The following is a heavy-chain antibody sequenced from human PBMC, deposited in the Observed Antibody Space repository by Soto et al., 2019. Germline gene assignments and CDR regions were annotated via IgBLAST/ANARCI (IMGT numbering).Heavy chain of an antibody. CDR2: IYYSGST. Sequence: PSETLSLTCTVSGGSISSDGYYWSWIRQHPGKGLEWIGYIYYSGSTYYNPSLKSRLTISVDTSKNQFSLKLSSVTFADTAVYYCARDLRGYGTVDYWGQGTLVTVSS. CDR3: ARDLRGYGTVDY. D-gene: IGHD5-18*01. CDR1: GGSISSDGYY. J-gene: IGHJ4*02. V-gene: IGHV4-31*03.